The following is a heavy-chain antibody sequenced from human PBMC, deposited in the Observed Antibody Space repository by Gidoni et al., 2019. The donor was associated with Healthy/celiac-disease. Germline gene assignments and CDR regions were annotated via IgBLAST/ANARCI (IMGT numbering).Heavy chain of an antibody. CDR3: ASYSSSSGKYFQH. CDR1: GGSLRSGGYY. D-gene: IGHD6-6*01. CDR2: IYYSGST. V-gene: IGHV4-31*03. Sequence: QVQLQESGPGLVQPSQTLSLPCPVSGGSLRSGGYYWRWIRQHPGKGLEWIGYIYYSGSTYYNPSLKSRVTISVDTSKNQFSLKLSSVTAADTAVYYCASYSSSSGKYFQHWGQGTLVTVSS. J-gene: IGHJ1*01.